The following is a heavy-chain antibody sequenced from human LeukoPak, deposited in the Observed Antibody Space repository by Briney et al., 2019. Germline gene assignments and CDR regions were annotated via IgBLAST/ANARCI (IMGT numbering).Heavy chain of an antibody. D-gene: IGHD1-1*01. J-gene: IGHJ4*02. CDR3: AKYINVPGTQLLGDY. Sequence: PGGSLRLSCAASGFTFSSYAMSWVRQAPGKGLEWVSAISGSGGSTYYADSVKGRFTISRDNSKNSLYLQMNSLRAEDTAAYYCAKYINVPGTQLLGDYWGQGALVTVSS. CDR1: GFTFSSYA. V-gene: IGHV3-23*01. CDR2: ISGSGGST.